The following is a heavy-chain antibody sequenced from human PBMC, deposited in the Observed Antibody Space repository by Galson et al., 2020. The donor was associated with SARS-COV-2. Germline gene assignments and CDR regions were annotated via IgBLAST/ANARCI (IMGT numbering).Heavy chain of an antibody. J-gene: IGHJ4*02. D-gene: IGHD3-16*01. V-gene: IGHV3-33*01. CDR1: GFTFSSYG. CDR3: AREQIDGGWDQYYFDY. CDR2: IWYDGSNK. Sequence: GESLKISCAASGFTFSSYGMHWVRQAPGKGLEWVAVIWYDGSNKYYADSVNGRFTISRDNSKNTLYLQMNSLRAEDTAVYYCAREQIDGGWDQYYFDYWGQGTLVTVSS.